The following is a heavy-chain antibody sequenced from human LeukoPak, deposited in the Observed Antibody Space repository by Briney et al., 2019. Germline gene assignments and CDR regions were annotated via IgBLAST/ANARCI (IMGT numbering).Heavy chain of an antibody. D-gene: IGHD4-11*01. CDR3: ARRTVTTCLDY. Sequence: PSETLSLTCTVSGGSISSGGYYWSWIRQHPGKGLEWIGYIYYSGSTYYNPSLKSRVIISVDTSKNQFSLKLSSVTAADTAVYYCARRTVTTCLDYWGQGTLVTVSS. V-gene: IGHV4-31*03. CDR2: IYYSGST. CDR1: GGSISSGGYY. J-gene: IGHJ4*02.